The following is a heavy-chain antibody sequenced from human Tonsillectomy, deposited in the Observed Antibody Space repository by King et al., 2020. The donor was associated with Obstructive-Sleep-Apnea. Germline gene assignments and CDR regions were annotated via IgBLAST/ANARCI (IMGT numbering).Heavy chain of an antibody. CDR1: GFSLITIGVG. CDR2: IYCDDDN. D-gene: IGHD6-19*01. Sequence: TLKESGPSLGKPTQTLTLTCTFSGFSLITIGVGVGWIRQAPGKALEWLALIYCDDDNRFSPSLKSRLTNTQDTPENQVVLTMTNMDPVDTATYYCAHRSSGGPSGFDYWGQGTLVTVSS. V-gene: IGHV2-5*02. J-gene: IGHJ4*02. CDR3: AHRSSGGPSGFDY.